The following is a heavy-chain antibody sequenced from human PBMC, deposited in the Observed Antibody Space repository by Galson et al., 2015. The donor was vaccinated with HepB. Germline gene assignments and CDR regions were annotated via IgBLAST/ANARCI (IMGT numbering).Heavy chain of an antibody. CDR3: AISAGAIFGVVTLDY. V-gene: IGHV1-24*01. J-gene: IGHJ4*02. CDR1: GYTLTELS. D-gene: IGHD3-3*01. Sequence: SVKVSCRVSGYTLTELSMHWVRQAPGKGLEWMGGFDPEDGETIYAQKFQGRVTMTEDTSTDTAYMELSSLRSEDTAVYYCAISAGAIFGVVTLDYWGQGTLVTVSS. CDR2: FDPEDGET.